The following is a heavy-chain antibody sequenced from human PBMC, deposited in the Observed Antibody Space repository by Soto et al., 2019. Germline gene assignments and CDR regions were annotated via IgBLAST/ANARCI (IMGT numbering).Heavy chain of an antibody. CDR3: ARGDCVGGTCYSLAGSFYYYMDV. D-gene: IGHD2-15*01. J-gene: IGHJ6*03. V-gene: IGHV3-74*01. CDR1: GFTFSNYW. CDR2: INNDGSVS. Sequence: EVQLVESGGGLVQPGGSLRLSCVASGFTFSNYWMYWVRQAPGEGMVWVSRINNDGSVSIYADSVKGRLTISRDNVKKALYLQMDSLRAEDTAVYYCARGDCVGGTCYSLAGSFYYYMDVWGKGTTVTVFS.